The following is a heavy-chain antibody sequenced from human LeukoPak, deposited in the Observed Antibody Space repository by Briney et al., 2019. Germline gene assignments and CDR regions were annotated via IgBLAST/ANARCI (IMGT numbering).Heavy chain of an antibody. Sequence: GSLRLSCAASGFTFSNYAMNWVRQAPGKGLEWVSVISDSGAATYYADSVKGRFTISRDNSKNTLYLQMNSLSAEDTAVYHCAKDKINYYGSGSYIDYYYYYMDVWGKGTTVTVSS. CDR3: AKDKINYYGSGSYIDYYYYYMDV. D-gene: IGHD3-10*01. V-gene: IGHV3-23*01. CDR2: ISDSGAAT. J-gene: IGHJ6*03. CDR1: GFTFSNYA.